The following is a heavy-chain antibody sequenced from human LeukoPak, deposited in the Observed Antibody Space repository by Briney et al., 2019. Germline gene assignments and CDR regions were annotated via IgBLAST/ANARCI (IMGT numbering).Heavy chain of an antibody. CDR1: GFTFSSYW. V-gene: IGHV3-7*01. J-gene: IGHJ4*02. CDR3: ARDEGSSENWNYAQY. CDR2: IKQDGSEK. D-gene: IGHD1-7*01. Sequence: GGSLRLSCAASGFTFSSYWMNWVRQAPGKGLEWVANIKQDGSEKYYVDSVKGRFTISRDNAKNSLYLQMNSLRAEDTAVYYCARDEGSSENWNYAQYWGQGTLVTVSS.